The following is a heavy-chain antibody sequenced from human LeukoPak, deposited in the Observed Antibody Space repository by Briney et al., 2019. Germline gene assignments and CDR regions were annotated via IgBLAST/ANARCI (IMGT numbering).Heavy chain of an antibody. CDR3: AKVGGNSSSWYYYYYMDV. CDR1: GFTFSGYA. V-gene: IGHV3-23*01. J-gene: IGHJ6*03. Sequence: LSGGSLRLSCAASGFTFSGYAMSWVRQAPGKGLEWVSAISGSGGSTYYADSVKGRFTISRDNSKNTLYLQMNSLRAEDTAVYYRAKVGGNSSSWYYYYYMDVWGKGTTVTVSS. CDR2: ISGSGGST. D-gene: IGHD6-13*01.